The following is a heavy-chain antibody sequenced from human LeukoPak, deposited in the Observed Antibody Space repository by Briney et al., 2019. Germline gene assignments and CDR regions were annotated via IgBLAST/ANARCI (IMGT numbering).Heavy chain of an antibody. Sequence: PSETLSLTCTVSGGSISSSSYCWGWIRQPPGKGLEWIGGIYYSGSTYYHPSLKSRVPISVATSKTQFSLKLSSVTAADTAVYYCATAIQLWLVSSDYWGQGTLVTVSS. D-gene: IGHD5-18*01. CDR1: GGSISSSSYC. CDR3: ATAIQLWLVSSDY. V-gene: IGHV4-39*01. CDR2: IYYSGST. J-gene: IGHJ4*02.